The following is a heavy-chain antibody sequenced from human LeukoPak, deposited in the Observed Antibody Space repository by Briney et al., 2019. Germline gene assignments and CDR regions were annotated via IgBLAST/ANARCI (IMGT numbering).Heavy chain of an antibody. Sequence: PGGSLRLSCAATGFNFRKHWMSWVRQSIGKGLECVAKIQEDGNEMHYVDSVKGRFTISRDNSKNTLYLQMNSLRAEDTAVYYCARGGSYLSAFDIWGQGTMVTVSS. CDR2: IQEDGNEM. D-gene: IGHD1-26*01. J-gene: IGHJ3*02. CDR3: ARGGSYLSAFDI. CDR1: GFNFRKHW. V-gene: IGHV3-7*03.